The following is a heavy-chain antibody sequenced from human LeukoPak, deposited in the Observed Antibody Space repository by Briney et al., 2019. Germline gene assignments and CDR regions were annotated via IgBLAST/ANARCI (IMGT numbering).Heavy chain of an antibody. Sequence: PSETLSLTCTVSGGSISSYYWSWIRQPPGKGLEWIGYIYYSGSTNYNPSLKSRVTISVDTSKNQFSLKLSSVTAADTAVYYCARHGYYDSSGYYYFDYWGQGTLVTVSS. CDR1: GGSISSYY. CDR2: IYYSGST. CDR3: ARHGYYDSSGYYYFDY. D-gene: IGHD3-22*01. V-gene: IGHV4-59*08. J-gene: IGHJ4*02.